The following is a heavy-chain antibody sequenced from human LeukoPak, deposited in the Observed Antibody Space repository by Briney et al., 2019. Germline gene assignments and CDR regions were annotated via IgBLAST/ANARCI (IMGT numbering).Heavy chain of an antibody. CDR1: GFTFSSYA. CDR2: ISGSGGST. D-gene: IGHD3-22*01. CDR3: AKDPYSAVMIGWFDP. V-gene: IGHV3-23*01. J-gene: IGHJ5*02. Sequence: GGSLRLSCAASGFTFSSYAMSWVRQAPGKGLEWVSAISGSGGSTYYADSVKGRFTISRDNSKNTLYLQMNSLRAEDTAVYHCAKDPYSAVMIGWFDPWGQGTLVTVSS.